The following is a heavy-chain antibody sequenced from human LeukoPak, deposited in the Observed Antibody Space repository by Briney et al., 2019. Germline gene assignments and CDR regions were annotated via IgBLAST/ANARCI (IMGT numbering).Heavy chain of an antibody. CDR1: GFTFSTYA. Sequence: PGGSLRLSCAASGFTFSTYAMHWVRQAPGKGLEWVAVISFDGSDKYYADSVKGRFTISRDNSKNTLYLQMNSLRAEDTAVYYCARDWTQLWLSTIDYWGQGTQVTVSS. CDR3: ARDWTQLWLSTIDY. J-gene: IGHJ4*02. V-gene: IGHV3-30*04. D-gene: IGHD5-18*01. CDR2: ISFDGSDK.